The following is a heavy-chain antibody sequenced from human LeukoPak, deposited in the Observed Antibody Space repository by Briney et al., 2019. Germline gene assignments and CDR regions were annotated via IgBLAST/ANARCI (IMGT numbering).Heavy chain of an antibody. J-gene: IGHJ6*02. CDR1: GFTFSSYG. CDR2: ISGSGGST. Sequence: PGGSLRLSCAASGFTFSSYGMHWVRQAPGKGLEWVSAISGSGGSTYYADSVKGRFTISRDNSKNTLYLQMNSLRAEDTAVYYCAKNDYDFWSGFYYYGMDVWGQGTTVTVSS. D-gene: IGHD3-3*01. V-gene: IGHV3-23*01. CDR3: AKNDYDFWSGFYYYGMDV.